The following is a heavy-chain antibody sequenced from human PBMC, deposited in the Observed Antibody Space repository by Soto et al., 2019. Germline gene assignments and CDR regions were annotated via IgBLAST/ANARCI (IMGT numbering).Heavy chain of an antibody. V-gene: IGHV1-18*04. Sequence: QVQLVQSGAEVKKPGASVKVSCKASGYTFTRYGITWVRQAPGQGLEWMGWISGYTGHTNTAQKLQGRVTMTTDTSTSTAYMELRSLKSDDTALYYCARRHGLGAFDIWGQGTMVTVSS. CDR3: ARRHGLGAFDI. CDR1: GYTFTRYG. CDR2: ISGYTGHT. J-gene: IGHJ3*02.